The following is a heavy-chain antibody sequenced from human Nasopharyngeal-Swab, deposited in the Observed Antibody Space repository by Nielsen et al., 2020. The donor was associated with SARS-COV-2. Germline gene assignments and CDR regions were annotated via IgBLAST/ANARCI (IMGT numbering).Heavy chain of an antibody. CDR2: IIPSSGTA. Sequence: WVRQAPGQGLEWMGGIIPSSGTANYAQKFQGRVTITADESSSIVYMEVGGLRSEDSAVYYCAREEGYSSGWYFRYWGQGTRVTVSS. CDR3: AREEGYSSGWYFRY. D-gene: IGHD6-13*01. V-gene: IGHV1-69*01. J-gene: IGHJ4*02.